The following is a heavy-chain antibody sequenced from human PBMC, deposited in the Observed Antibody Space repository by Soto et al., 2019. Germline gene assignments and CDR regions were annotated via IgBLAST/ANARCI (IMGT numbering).Heavy chain of an antibody. V-gene: IGHV1-69*13. CDR3: VRGSCSSTSCYKEYYFDL. J-gene: IGHJ4*02. CDR2: IIPMFGTS. CDR1: GGTFSGYA. D-gene: IGHD2-2*02. Sequence: SVKVSCKASGGTFSGYAISWVRQAPGQGLEWMGEIIPMFGTSNYAQKFQGRVTITADESTSTAYMELSSLRSEDTAVYYCVRGSCSSTSCYKEYYFDLWGQGTLVTVSS.